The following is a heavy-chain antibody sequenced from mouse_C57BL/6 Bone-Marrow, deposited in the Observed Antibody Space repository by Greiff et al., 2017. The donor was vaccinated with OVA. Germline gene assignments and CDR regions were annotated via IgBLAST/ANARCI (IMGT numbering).Heavy chain of an antibody. CDR2: INSDGGST. D-gene: IGHD4-1*01. Sequence: DVMLVESGGGLVQPGESLKLSCESNEYEFPSHDMSWVRKTPEKRLEWVAAINSDGGSTYYPDTMERRFIISRDNTKKTLYLQMSSLRSEDTALYYCARLGRNYAMDYWGQGTSVTVSS. V-gene: IGHV5-2*01. CDR1: EYEFPSHD. J-gene: IGHJ4*01. CDR3: ARLGRNYAMDY.